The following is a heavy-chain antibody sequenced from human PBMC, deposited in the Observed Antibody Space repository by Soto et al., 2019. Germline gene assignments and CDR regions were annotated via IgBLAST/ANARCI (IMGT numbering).Heavy chain of an antibody. CDR2: ISAYNGNT. D-gene: IGHD3-22*01. V-gene: IGHV1-18*01. Sequence: GASVKVSCKASGYAFTSYGISWVRQAPGQGLEWMGWISAYNGNTNYAQKLQGRVTMTADTSTSTAYMELRSLRSDDTAVYYCALRRLRDSMDFDYWGQGTLVTVSS. CDR3: ALRRLRDSMDFDY. CDR1: GYAFTSYG. J-gene: IGHJ4*02.